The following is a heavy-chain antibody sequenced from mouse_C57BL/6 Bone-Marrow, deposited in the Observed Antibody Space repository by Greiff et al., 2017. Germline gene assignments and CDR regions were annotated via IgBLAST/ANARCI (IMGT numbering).Heavy chain of an antibody. CDR2: ISNGGGST. CDR1: GFTFSDYY. CDR3: ARSEGLLGRGFAY. V-gene: IGHV5-12*01. J-gene: IGHJ3*01. Sequence: EVKVEESGGGLVQPGGSLKLSCAASGFTFSDYYMYWVRQTPEKRLEWVAYISNGGGSTYYPDTVKGRFTISRDNAKNTLYLQMSRLKSEDTAMYYCARSEGLLGRGFAYWGQGTLVTVSA. D-gene: IGHD4-1*01.